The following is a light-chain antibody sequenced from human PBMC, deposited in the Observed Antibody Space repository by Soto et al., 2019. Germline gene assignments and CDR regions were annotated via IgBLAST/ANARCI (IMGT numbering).Light chain of an antibody. V-gene: IGLV2-14*03. J-gene: IGLJ3*02. CDR2: ANN. CDR1: SSDVGGYNY. Sequence: QSALTQPASVSGSPGQSITISCTGTSSDVGGYNYVSWYQQHPGKAPKLLIYANNDRPSGVPDRFSGSKSGASASLAITGLQADDEADYYCQSYDSSLSGWVFGGGTQLTVL. CDR3: QSYDSSLSGWV.